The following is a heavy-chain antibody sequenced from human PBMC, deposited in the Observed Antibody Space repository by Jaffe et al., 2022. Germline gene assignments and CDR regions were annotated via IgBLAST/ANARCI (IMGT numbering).Heavy chain of an antibody. D-gene: IGHD4-17*01. V-gene: IGHV3-73*02. CDR1: GFTFSGSA. CDR3: SRLEGDSGYYMDV. J-gene: IGHJ6*03. CDR2: IRSKANSYAT. Sequence: EVQLVESGGGLVQPGGSLKLSCAASGFTFSGSAIHWVRQASGKGLEWVGRIRSKANSYATAYAASVKGRFTISRDDSENTAYLQMNSLKTEDTAVYYCSRLEGDSGYYMDVWGKGTTVTVSS.